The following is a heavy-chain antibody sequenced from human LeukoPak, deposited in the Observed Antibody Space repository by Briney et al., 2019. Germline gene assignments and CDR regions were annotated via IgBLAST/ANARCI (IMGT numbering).Heavy chain of an antibody. CDR3: ARVRVRGVMVYYYGMDV. Sequence: GGSLRLSCAASGFTFSDSYMSWIRQAPGKGLEWVSYISRGGSTIYYADSVKGRFTISRDNAKNSLYLQMNNLRAEDTAVYYCARVRVRGVMVYYYGMDVWGKGTTVTVSS. V-gene: IGHV3-11*04. CDR2: ISRGGSTI. J-gene: IGHJ6*04. D-gene: IGHD3-10*01. CDR1: GFTFSDSY.